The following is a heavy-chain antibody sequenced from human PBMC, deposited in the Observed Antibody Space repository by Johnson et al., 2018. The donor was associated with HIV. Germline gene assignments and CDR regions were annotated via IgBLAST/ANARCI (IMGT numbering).Heavy chain of an antibody. CDR2: IKQDGSER. CDR1: GFMFGSYW. CDR3: ARGDVGAFDI. V-gene: IGHV3-7*01. D-gene: IGHD1-26*01. Sequence: EVQLVESGGGLVQVGGSLRLSCEVSGFMFGSYWMTWVRQAPGKGLEWVANIKQDGSERYYVDSLKGRFTISRDNAKNSLYLQMNSLRAEDTAVFHCARGDVGAFDIWGQGTMVTVSS. J-gene: IGHJ3*02.